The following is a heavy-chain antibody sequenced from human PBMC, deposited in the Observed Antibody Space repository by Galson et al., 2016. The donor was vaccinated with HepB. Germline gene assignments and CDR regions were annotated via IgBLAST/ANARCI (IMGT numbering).Heavy chain of an antibody. Sequence: SLRLSCAPSGFTFSTYALHWVRQAPGKGLEWVAVVWYDGRNEYYADSVKGRFTISRDDSKNTLYLQMNSLRPEDTAVYYCARGGNYYFDTSGLYDVFDIWGQGTMVTVSS. CDR3: ARGGNYYFDTSGLYDVFDI. D-gene: IGHD3-22*01. J-gene: IGHJ3*02. CDR2: VWYDGRNE. V-gene: IGHV3-33*01. CDR1: GFTFSTYA.